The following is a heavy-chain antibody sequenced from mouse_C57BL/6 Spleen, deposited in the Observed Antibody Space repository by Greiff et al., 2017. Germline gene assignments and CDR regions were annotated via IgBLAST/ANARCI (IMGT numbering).Heavy chain of an antibody. Sequence: QVQLQQPGAELVKPGASVKLSCKASGYTFTSYWMHWVKQRPGQGLEWIGIIHPNSGSTNYNEKFKSKATLTVDKSSSTAYMQLSSLTSEDSAVYYCARSDDGYYDYAMDYWGQGTSVTVSS. J-gene: IGHJ4*01. CDR1: GYTFTSYW. CDR3: ARSDDGYYDYAMDY. D-gene: IGHD2-3*01. V-gene: IGHV1-64*01. CDR2: IHPNSGST.